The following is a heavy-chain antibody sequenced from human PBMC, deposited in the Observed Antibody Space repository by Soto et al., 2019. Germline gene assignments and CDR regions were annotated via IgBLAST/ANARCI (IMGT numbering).Heavy chain of an antibody. CDR1: GFTFNDYA. Sequence: GGSLRLSCAASGFTFNDYAMGWVRQAAGTGLEWISAITNDGSDTYYLDSVKGRFTISRDNSKNTLYLQMNSLRAEDTAVYYCASDSISWSEYYHYGMDVSAQRSKVPGSS. D-gene: IGHD6-13*01. CDR3: ASDSISWSEYYHYGMDV. CDR2: ITNDGSDT. V-gene: IGHV3-23*01. J-gene: IGHJ6*02.